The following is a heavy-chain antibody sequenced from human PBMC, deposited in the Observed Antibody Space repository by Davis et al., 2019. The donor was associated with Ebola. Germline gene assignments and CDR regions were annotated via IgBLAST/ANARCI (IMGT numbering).Heavy chain of an antibody. Sequence: SETLSLTCTVSGGSISSYYWSWIRQPPGKGLEWIGYIYYSGSTNYNPSLKSRVTISVDTSKNQFSLKLSSVTAADTAVYYCARAKYCSGGSCYSYYYYYGMDVWGQGTTVTVSS. CDR3: ARAKYCSGGSCYSYYYYYGMDV. CDR2: IYYSGST. J-gene: IGHJ6*02. CDR1: GGSISSYY. D-gene: IGHD2-15*01. V-gene: IGHV4-59*01.